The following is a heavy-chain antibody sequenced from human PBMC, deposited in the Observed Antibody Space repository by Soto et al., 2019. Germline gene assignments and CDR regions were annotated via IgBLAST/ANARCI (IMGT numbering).Heavy chain of an antibody. CDR2: ISYDGSNK. CDR1: GFTFSSYA. J-gene: IGHJ4*02. Sequence: XVSLSLSCAASGFTFSSYAMHWVRQAPGKGLEWVAVISYDGSNKYYADSVKGRFTISRDNSKNTLYLQMNSLRAEDTAVYYCARAPDYWGQGTLVTVSS. CDR3: ARAPDY. V-gene: IGHV3-30-3*01.